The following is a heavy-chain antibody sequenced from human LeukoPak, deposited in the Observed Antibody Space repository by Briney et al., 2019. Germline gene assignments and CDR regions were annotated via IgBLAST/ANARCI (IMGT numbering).Heavy chain of an antibody. V-gene: IGHV3-48*03. Sequence: PGGSLRLSCAASGFTFSSYEMNWVRQAPGKGLEWVSYISSSGSTIYYADSVKGRFTISRDNAKNSLYLEMNSLRAEDTAVYYCAGEGDGSNYAGGQGTLVTVSS. CDR1: GFTFSSYE. CDR2: ISSSGSTI. D-gene: IGHD1-26*01. CDR3: AGEGDGSNYA. J-gene: IGHJ4*02.